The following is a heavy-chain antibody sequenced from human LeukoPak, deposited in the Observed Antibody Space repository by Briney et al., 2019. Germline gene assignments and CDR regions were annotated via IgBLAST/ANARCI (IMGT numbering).Heavy chain of an antibody. CDR2: ISSSSDYI. CDR3: ARDPGDSYGSSPLHGMDV. V-gene: IGHV3-21*01. J-gene: IGHJ6*02. CDR1: GFTLSSYS. D-gene: IGHD5-18*01. Sequence: GGSLRLSCAASGFTLSSYSMNWVRQAPGKGLEWVSSISSSSDYIHYADSVKGRFTISRDNAKNSLYLQMNSLRAEDTAVYYCARDPGDSYGSSPLHGMDVWGQGTTVTVSS.